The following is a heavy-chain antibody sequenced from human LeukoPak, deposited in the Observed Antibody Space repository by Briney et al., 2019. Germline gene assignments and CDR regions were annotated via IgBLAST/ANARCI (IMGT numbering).Heavy chain of an antibody. J-gene: IGHJ4*02. CDR3: ARVDYGDYIDS. D-gene: IGHD4-17*01. Sequence: GGSLRLSCAASGFTFSSYWMSWVRQVPGKGLEWVANIKQDGSEKYYVDSVKGRFTFSRDDAKNSLYLQMSSLRAEDTAVYYCARVDYGDYIDSWGQGTLVTVSS. CDR2: IKQDGSEK. CDR1: GFTFSSYW. V-gene: IGHV3-7*04.